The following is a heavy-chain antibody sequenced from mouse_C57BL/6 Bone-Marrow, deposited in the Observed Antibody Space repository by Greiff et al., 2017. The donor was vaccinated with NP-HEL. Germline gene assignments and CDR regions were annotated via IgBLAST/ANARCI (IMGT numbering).Heavy chain of an antibody. J-gene: IGHJ4*01. V-gene: IGHV7-3*01. CDR2: IRNKANGYTI. CDR3: ARSIYYDYADGPFDGMDY. CDR1: GFTFTDYY. D-gene: IGHD2-4*01. Sequence: EVQRVESGGGLVQPGGSLCLSCAASGFTFTDYYMSWVRQPPGKALEWVGFIRNKANGYTIEYIASVMGRFTISRDNSQSSLYLQMNALRAEDSATYYCARSIYYDYADGPFDGMDYWGQGTSVTVSS.